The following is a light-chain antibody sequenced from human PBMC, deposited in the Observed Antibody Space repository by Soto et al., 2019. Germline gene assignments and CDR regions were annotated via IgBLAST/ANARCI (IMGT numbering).Light chain of an antibody. CDR2: DVS. Sequence: QSALTQPASVSGSPGQSITISCTGTSSDVGGYNYVSWYQQHPGKAPKLMIYDVSNRPSGVSNRFSGSKSGNTASLTISGLQDEEEADYHCKSYTSSMNRVFGTGTKLTVL. CDR3: KSYTSSMNRV. J-gene: IGLJ1*01. V-gene: IGLV2-14*01. CDR1: SSDVGGYNY.